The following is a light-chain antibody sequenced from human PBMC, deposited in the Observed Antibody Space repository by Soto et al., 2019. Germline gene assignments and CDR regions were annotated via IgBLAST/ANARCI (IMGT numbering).Light chain of an antibody. CDR2: EVS. Sequence: QSALTQPDSVSGSPGQSITISCTGTSSDVGSYNLVSWYQQHPGKAPKLMIYEVSKRPSGVSNRFSGSKSGNTASLTISGLQAEDEADYYCCSYAGTYVVFGGGTKLTL. V-gene: IGLV2-23*02. CDR1: SSDVGSYNL. CDR3: CSYAGTYVV. J-gene: IGLJ2*01.